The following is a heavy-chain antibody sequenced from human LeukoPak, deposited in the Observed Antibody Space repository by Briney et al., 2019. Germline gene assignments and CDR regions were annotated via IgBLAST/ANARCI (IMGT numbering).Heavy chain of an antibody. CDR3: ASGYSNYELTDY. Sequence: SETLSLTCTVSSDSISSYYWSWIRQPPGKGLEWIGYIYYSGSTNYNPSLKSRVTISVDTSKNQFSLKLSSVTAADTAVYYCASGYSNYELTDYWGQGTLVTVSS. V-gene: IGHV4-59*01. D-gene: IGHD4-11*01. J-gene: IGHJ4*02. CDR1: SDSISSYY. CDR2: IYYSGST.